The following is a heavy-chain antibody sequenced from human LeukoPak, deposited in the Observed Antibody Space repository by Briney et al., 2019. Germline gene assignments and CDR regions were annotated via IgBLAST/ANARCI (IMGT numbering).Heavy chain of an antibody. CDR1: GFTFSGYG. CDR2: INQDGREK. J-gene: IGHJ3*02. D-gene: IGHD6-19*01. V-gene: IGHV3-7*01. CDR3: ARYGNGAWLAHYSFDI. Sequence: GMSLRLSCAASGFTFSGYGMHWVRQAPGKGLEWVANINQDGREKYYVDSVKGRFAISRDNAMNSLYLQMNSLRAEDTAVYYCARYGNGAWLAHYSFDIWGQGTMVTVSS.